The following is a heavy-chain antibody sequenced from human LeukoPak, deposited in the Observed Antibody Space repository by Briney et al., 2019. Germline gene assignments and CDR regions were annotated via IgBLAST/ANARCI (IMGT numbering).Heavy chain of an antibody. D-gene: IGHD5-18*01. CDR2: IKSKTYGGTT. J-gene: IGHJ4*02. Sequence: GGSLRLSCAASGFTFRNASMSWVRQAPGKGLEWVGRIKSKTYGGTTDYAAPVKGRFTISRDDSKTTLYLQMNSLTTEDTAVYFCAHRDTTMVRVDYWGQGTLVTVSS. CDR3: AHRDTTMVRVDY. CDR1: GFTFRNAS. V-gene: IGHV3-15*01.